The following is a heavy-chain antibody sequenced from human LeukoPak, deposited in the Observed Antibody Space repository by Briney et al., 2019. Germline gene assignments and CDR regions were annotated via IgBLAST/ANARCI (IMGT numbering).Heavy chain of an antibody. J-gene: IGHJ4*02. CDR2: INPNSGGT. V-gene: IGHV1-2*04. Sequence: GASVKVSCKASGYTFTGYYMHWVRQAPGQGLEWMGWINPNSGGTNYAQKFQGWVTMTRDTSTSTVYMELSSLRSEDTAVYYCARGDCGGDCYSIDYWGQGTLVTVSS. CDR1: GYTFTGYY. CDR3: ARGDCGGDCYSIDY. D-gene: IGHD2-21*02.